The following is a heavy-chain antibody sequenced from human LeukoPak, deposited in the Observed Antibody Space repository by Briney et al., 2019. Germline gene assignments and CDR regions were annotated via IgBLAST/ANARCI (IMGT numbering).Heavy chain of an antibody. J-gene: IGHJ1*01. CDR2: INPNRGGT. V-gene: IGHV1-2*02. D-gene: IGHD6-19*01. CDR3: ASTFSIEVAGTLQH. CDR1: GYTFTGYY. Sequence: GASVKVSCKASGYTFTGYYIHWVRQAPGQGVEWMGWINPNRGGTNSAQKFQGRVTMTRDTPISTAYVELSRLRSHHTAVYYCASTFSIEVAGTLQHWGQGTLVTVSS.